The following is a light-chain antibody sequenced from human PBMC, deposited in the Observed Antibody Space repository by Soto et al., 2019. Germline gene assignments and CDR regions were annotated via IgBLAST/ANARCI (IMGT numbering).Light chain of an antibody. CDR1: QSIGKY. CDR3: QQRSDWPWT. J-gene: IGKJ1*01. V-gene: IGKV3-11*01. Sequence: EIVLTQFPVTLSLSPGERVTLSCRASQSIGKYLAWYQQRPGQAPRLLFYDPSNRATGIPPRFSGSGSGTDFTLTISSLEPEDFAVYYCQQRSDWPWTFGQGTKVEVK. CDR2: DPS.